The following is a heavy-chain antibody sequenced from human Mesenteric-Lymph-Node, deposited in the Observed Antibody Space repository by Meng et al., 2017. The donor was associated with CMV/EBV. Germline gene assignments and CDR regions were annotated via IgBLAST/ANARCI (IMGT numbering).Heavy chain of an antibody. Sequence: GESLKISCAASGFTFSSYWMHWVRQAPGKGLVWVSHINSDGSSTTYADSVKGRFTISRDNAKNTLYLQMNSLRAEDTAIYYCARWDGHNYQSGYGMDVWGQGTTVTVSS. V-gene: IGHV3-74*01. D-gene: IGHD5-24*01. J-gene: IGHJ6*02. CDR2: INSDGSST. CDR1: GFTFSSYW. CDR3: ARWDGHNYQSGYGMDV.